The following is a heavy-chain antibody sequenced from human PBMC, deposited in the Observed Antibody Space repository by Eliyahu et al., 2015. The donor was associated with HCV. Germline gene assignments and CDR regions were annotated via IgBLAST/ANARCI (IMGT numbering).Heavy chain of an antibody. CDR3: ARGLYYFDY. V-gene: IGHV3-53*02. CDR2: TYNDGTT. J-gene: IGHJ4*02. Sequence: EVQLVETGGGLIQPGGSLRLSCAASGFTVSSNYMSWVRQAPGKGLAWVSVTYNDGTTYYADSVKDRFTIARDNSKNTLYLQMNSLRAEDTAVYYCARGLYYFDYWGQGTLVTVSS. CDR1: GFTVSSNY.